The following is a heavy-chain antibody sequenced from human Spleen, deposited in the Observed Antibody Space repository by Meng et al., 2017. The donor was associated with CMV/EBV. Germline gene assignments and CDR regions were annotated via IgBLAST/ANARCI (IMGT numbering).Heavy chain of an antibody. Sequence: GESLKISCAASGFIFENYWMSWVRQAPGKGLEWVANINQDGSSKDYVASVKGRFAISRDNANNLLHLQMNNLRAEDTAVYYCGGPPLSGGGQGTLVTVSS. CDR1: GFIFENYW. J-gene: IGHJ4*02. V-gene: IGHV3-7*01. CDR3: GGPPLSG. D-gene: IGHD3-10*01. CDR2: INQDGSSK.